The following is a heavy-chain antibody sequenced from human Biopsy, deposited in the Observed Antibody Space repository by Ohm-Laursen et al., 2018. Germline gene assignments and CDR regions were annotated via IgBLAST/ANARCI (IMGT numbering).Heavy chain of an antibody. Sequence: SETLSLTCTVSGGYISHYYWTWIRQPAGQGLEWIGRIYITGETDYNPSLKSRAIMSVDSSKKQFSLKLNSVTAADTAVYYCARRGSGGRAFDLWGRGTLVTVSS. CDR2: IYITGET. V-gene: IGHV4-4*07. CDR1: GGYISHYY. J-gene: IGHJ4*02. CDR3: ARRGSGGRAFDL. D-gene: IGHD2-15*01.